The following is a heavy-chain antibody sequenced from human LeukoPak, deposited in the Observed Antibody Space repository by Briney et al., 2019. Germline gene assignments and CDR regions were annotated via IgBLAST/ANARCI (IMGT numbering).Heavy chain of an antibody. CDR1: GGSVNGGTYF. Sequence: SETLSLTCTVSGGSVNGGTYFWSWIRQPPGKGLEWIGYIYYSGSTNYNPSLKSRVTISVDTSKNQFSLKLSSVTAADTAVYYCARAKYYYDSSGYPGNWFDPWGQGTLVTVSS. V-gene: IGHV4-61*01. CDR3: ARAKYYYDSSGYPGNWFDP. D-gene: IGHD3-22*01. J-gene: IGHJ5*02. CDR2: IYYSGST.